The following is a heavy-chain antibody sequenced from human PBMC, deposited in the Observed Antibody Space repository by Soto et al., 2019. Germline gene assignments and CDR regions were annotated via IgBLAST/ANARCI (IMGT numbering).Heavy chain of an antibody. CDR2: IYWDDDK. J-gene: IGHJ4*02. Sequence: QITLKESGPTLVKPTQTLTLTCTFSGFSLSTSGVGVGWIRQPPGKALEWLALIYWDDDKRYSPSLKSRLTITKDTSKTQVGLTMTNMDPVDTATYYCAHRQHGKGSPDYWGQGTLVTVSS. CDR3: AHRQHGKGSPDY. D-gene: IGHD3-10*01. V-gene: IGHV2-5*02. CDR1: GFSLSTSGVG.